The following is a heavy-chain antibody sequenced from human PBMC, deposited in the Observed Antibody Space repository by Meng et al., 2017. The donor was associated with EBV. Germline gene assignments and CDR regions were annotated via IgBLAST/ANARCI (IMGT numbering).Heavy chain of an antibody. Sequence: QLVQPSADVKMPGVSVRVSCKTSRGPFRYYASSWVLQAPGQGLEWLGGFLPRLGATNYAQKFHGRVKITADESTSTHYMDLSSLRSEDTAIYYCASESGRGYTPDYWGQGTLVTVSS. CDR3: ASESGRGYTPDY. V-gene: IGHV1-69*01. CDR2: FLPRLGAT. D-gene: IGHD3-10*01. J-gene: IGHJ4*02. CDR1: RGPFRYYA.